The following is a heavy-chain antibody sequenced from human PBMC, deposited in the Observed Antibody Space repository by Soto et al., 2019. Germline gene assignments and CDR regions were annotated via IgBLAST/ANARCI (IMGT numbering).Heavy chain of an antibody. CDR3: AGGGVGGVITRTRDYYGMDG. CDR2: ISYDGSNK. J-gene: IGHJ6*02. CDR1: GFTFSSYA. D-gene: IGHD3-10*01. V-gene: IGHV3-30-3*01. Sequence: GGSLRLSCAASGFTFSSYAMHWVRQAPGKGLEWVAVISYDGSNKYYADSVKGRFTISRDNSKNTLYLQMNSLRAEDTAVYYCAGGGVGGVITRTRDYYGMDGWGQGTTVTLSS.